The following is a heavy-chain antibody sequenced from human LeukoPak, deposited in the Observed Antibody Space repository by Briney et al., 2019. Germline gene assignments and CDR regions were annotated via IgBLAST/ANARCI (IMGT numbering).Heavy chain of an antibody. CDR2: TYYSGST. V-gene: IGHV4-59*01. Sequence: PSETLSLTCTVSGGSISSYYWSWIRQPPGKGLEWIGYTYYSGSTNYNPSLKSRVTISVDTSKNQFSLKLSSVTAADTAVYYCARVGDYGDANWFDPWGQGTLVTVSS. J-gene: IGHJ5*02. CDR3: ARVGDYGDANWFDP. D-gene: IGHD4-17*01. CDR1: GGSISSYY.